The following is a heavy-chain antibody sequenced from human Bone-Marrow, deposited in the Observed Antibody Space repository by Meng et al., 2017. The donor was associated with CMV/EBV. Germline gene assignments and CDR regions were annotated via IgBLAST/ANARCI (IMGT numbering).Heavy chain of an antibody. D-gene: IGHD2-21*01. Sequence: EMPLVESGGALVQPGGSLRLSCAASGFTVSTNYMSWVRQAPGKGLEWISIIYDGGKTYYADSVKDRFTISSDSSKNTVYLQMNSLRAEDTAMYYCAREIPQAWGYWGQGTLVTVSS. CDR3: AREIPQAWGY. V-gene: IGHV3-66*01. CDR2: IYDGGKT. CDR1: GFTVSTNY. J-gene: IGHJ4*02.